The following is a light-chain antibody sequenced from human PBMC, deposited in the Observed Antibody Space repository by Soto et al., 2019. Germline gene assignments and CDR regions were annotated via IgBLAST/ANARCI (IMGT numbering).Light chain of an antibody. J-gene: IGLJ2*01. CDR1: SSDVGGFNY. CDR2: DVT. V-gene: IGLV2-14*03. CDR3: TSYTSTNTPVL. Sequence: QSALTQPASVSGSPGQSITISCTGTSSDVGGFNYVPWYQHHPGKAPKLMIYDVTDRPSGVSNRFSGFKSGNTTSLTISGLLSEDEADYNCTSYTSTNTPVLFSGGTKVTVL.